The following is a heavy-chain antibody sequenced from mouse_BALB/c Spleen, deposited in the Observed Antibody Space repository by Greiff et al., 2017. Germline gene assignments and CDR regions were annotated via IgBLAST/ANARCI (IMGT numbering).Heavy chain of an antibody. D-gene: IGHD2-2*01. V-gene: IGHV3-6*02. CDR1: GYSITSGYY. Sequence: EVQVVESGPGLVKPSQSLSLTCSVTGYSITSGYYWNWIRQFPGNKLEWMGYISYDGSNNYNPSLKNRISITRDTSKNQFFLKLNSVTTEDTATYYCARGDYYGYDRAWFAYWGQGTLVTVSA. CDR3: ARGDYYGYDRAWFAY. CDR2: ISYDGSN. J-gene: IGHJ3*01.